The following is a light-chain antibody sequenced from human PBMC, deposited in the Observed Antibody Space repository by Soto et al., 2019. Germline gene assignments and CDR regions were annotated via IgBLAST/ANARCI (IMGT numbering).Light chain of an antibody. CDR2: GNS. V-gene: IGLV1-40*01. J-gene: IGLJ1*01. Sequence: QAVLTQPPSVSGAPGQRGTISFTWSSSNIGAGYDVHWYQQLPGTAPKLLIYGNSNRPSGVPDRFSGSKSGTSASLAITGLQAEDEADYYCQSYDSSLSGYVFGTGTKVTVL. CDR1: SSNIGAGYD. CDR3: QSYDSSLSGYV.